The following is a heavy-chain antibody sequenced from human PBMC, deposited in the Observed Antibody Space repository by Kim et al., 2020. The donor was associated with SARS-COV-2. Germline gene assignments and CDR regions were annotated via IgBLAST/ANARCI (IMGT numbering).Heavy chain of an antibody. CDR2: IYPGDSDT. CDR3: ARQEVVEDYYDSSGYYYFDY. Sequence: GESLKISCKGSGYSFTSYWIGWVRQMPGKGLEWMGIIYPGDSDTRYSPSFQGQVTISADKSISTAYLQWSSLKASDTAMYYCARQEVVEDYYDSSGYYYFDYWGQGTLVTVSS. CDR1: GYSFTSYW. D-gene: IGHD3-22*01. V-gene: IGHV5-51*01. J-gene: IGHJ4*02.